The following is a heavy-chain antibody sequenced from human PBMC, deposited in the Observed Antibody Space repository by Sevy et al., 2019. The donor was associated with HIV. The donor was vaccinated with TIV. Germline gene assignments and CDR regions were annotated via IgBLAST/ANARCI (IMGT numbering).Heavy chain of an antibody. CDR2: INPSGGST. CDR1: GYTFTSYY. V-gene: IGHV1-46*01. J-gene: IGHJ3*02. CDR3: AREEDAFDI. Sequence: ASVTVSCKASGYTFTSYYMHWVRQAPGQGLEWMGKINPSGGSTSYAQKFQGRVTMTRDTSTSTFYMELSSLISEDTAVYYCAREEDAFDIWGQGTMVTVSS.